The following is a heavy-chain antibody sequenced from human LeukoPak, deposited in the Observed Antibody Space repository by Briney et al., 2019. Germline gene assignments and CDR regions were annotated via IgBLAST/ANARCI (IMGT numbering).Heavy chain of an antibody. CDR1: GGSISSYY. CDR2: IYYSGST. V-gene: IGHV4-59*01. CDR3: ARVCGGDVGWFDP. J-gene: IGHJ5*02. Sequence: PSETLSLTCTVSGGSISSYYWSWIRQPPGKGLEWIGYIYYSGSTNYNPSLKSRVTISVDTSKNQFSLKLSSVTAADTAVYYCARVCGGDVGWFDPWGQGTLVTVSS. D-gene: IGHD2-21*02.